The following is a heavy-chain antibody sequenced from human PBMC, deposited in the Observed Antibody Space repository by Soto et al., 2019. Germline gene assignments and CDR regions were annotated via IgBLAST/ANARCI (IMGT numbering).Heavy chain of an antibody. J-gene: IGHJ5*02. V-gene: IGHV4-30-4*01. D-gene: IGHD5-12*01. CDR1: GASVAGGSYY. CDR3: ARDTYSGYDFGL. Sequence: QVQLRESGPGLVKPSQTLSLTCSVSGASVAGGSYYWSWVRQPPGKGLEWIGYIPSRGRPFYNPSLPSRGTISADTSKNQLSLQLTSVTAADTGVYYCARDTYSGYDFGLWGQGTLVTVSS. CDR2: IPSRGRP.